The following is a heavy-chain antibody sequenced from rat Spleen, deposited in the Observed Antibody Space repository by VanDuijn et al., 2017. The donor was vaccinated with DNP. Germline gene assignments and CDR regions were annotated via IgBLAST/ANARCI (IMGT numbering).Heavy chain of an antibody. CDR1: GFTFSNYG. D-gene: IGHD1-10*01. V-gene: IGHV5-27*01. CDR3: ATGPITTFAY. J-gene: IGHJ3*01. Sequence: EVQLVESGGGLVQPGRSLKLSCAASGFTFSNYGMAWVRQAPKKGLEWVAYISTSGSRAYYPDSVKGRFTISRDDAKSSLYLQMNSLKSEDTATYYCATGPITTFAYWGQGTLVTVSS. CDR2: ISTSGSRA.